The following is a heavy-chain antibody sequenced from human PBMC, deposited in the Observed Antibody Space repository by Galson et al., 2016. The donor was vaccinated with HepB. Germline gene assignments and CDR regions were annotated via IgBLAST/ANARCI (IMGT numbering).Heavy chain of an antibody. Sequence: SETLSLTCSVSGGSIINYYWSWVRRPPGKGLEWIGYAFHSGSTNYNPPLKSRVAISMDTSKNQFSLKLSSVTAADTAVYFCAGFWERGFYYYGMDVWGQGTTVTVSS. D-gene: IGHD1-26*01. CDR3: AGFWERGFYYYGMDV. CDR2: AFHSGST. J-gene: IGHJ6*02. V-gene: IGHV4-59*01. CDR1: GGSIINYY.